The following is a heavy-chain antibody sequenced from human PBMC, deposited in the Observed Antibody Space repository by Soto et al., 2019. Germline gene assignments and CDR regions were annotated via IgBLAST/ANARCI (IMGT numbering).Heavy chain of an antibody. J-gene: IGHJ4*02. CDR3: ARGQEGIVATH. CDR2: IKDGGVT. V-gene: IGHV4-34*01. Sequence: QVHLQQWGAGLLKPSETLPLTCAVNGGSLTGYCWSWIRQPPGKGLEWIGEIKDGGVTNYSPSLKGRVTMSADTSKNQFSLKLNSVTAADTAVYYCARGQEGIVATHWDQGTLVTVSS. D-gene: IGHD5-12*01. CDR1: GGSLTGYC.